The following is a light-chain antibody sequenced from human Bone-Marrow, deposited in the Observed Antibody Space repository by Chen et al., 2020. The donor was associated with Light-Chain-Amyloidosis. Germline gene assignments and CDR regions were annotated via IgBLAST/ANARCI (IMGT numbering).Light chain of an antibody. CDR2: DDS. J-gene: IGLJ3*02. Sequence: SYVLTQPSSVSVAPGQTATIACGGNNMGSTSVHWYQQTPGQAPLLVVYDDSDRPSGIPERLSGSHSVNTATLTISRGEAGDDADDYCQVWDSSSDRPVFGGGTKLTVL. V-gene: IGLV3-21*02. CDR1: NMGSTS. CDR3: QVWDSSSDRPV.